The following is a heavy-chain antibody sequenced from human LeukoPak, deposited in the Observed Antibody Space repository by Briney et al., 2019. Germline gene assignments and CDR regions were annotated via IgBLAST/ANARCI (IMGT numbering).Heavy chain of an antibody. J-gene: IGHJ5*02. Sequence: SETLSLTCTDSGGSIISTSFYWGWIRQPPGKGLAWLGSIYHSGSTYDNPSLKSRVTISVDRSKNQFSLKLSSVTAADTAVYYCARLYYNSRGYYWFDRWGQGTLVTVSS. V-gene: IGHV4-39*01. CDR2: IYHSGST. CDR1: GGSIISTSFY. CDR3: ARLYYNSRGYYWFDR. D-gene: IGHD3-22*01.